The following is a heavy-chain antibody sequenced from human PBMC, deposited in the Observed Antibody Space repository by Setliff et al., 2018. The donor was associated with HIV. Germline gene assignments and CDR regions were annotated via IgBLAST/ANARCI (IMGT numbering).Heavy chain of an antibody. V-gene: IGHV4-38-2*01. CDR1: GDSITGSFY. D-gene: IGHD4-17*01. CDR3: ARTDYGGNSGGNYFDY. Sequence: SETLSLTCGVSGDSITGSFYWAWIRQPPGKGLEWIANIYPSGSIWPSGTSNYNPSLKGRVTISLDMSQNQFSLKVNSVTAADTAVYYCARTDYGGNSGGNYFDYWGQGSLVTVSS. J-gene: IGHJ4*02. CDR2: IWPSGTS.